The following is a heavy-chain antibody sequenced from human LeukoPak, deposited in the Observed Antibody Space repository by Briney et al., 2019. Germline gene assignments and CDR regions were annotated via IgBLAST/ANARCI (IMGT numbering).Heavy chain of an antibody. J-gene: IGHJ3*02. V-gene: IGHV4-39*01. Sequence: SETLSLTCTVSGGSISSSSYYWGWIRQPPGKGLEWIGSIFYSGSTSYNPSLKSRVTVSVDTSKNQFSLKLSSVTAADTAVYYCARLPFIAVAGTSDAFDIWGQGTMVTVSS. CDR3: ARLPFIAVAGTSDAFDI. D-gene: IGHD6-19*01. CDR1: GGSISSSSYY. CDR2: IFYSGST.